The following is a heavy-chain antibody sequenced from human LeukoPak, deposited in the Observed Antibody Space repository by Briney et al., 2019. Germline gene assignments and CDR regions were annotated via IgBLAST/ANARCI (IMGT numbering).Heavy chain of an antibody. J-gene: IGHJ6*02. Sequence: PGGSLRLSCAASGFTFSSYAMSWVRQAPGKGLEWVSAISGSGGNTYYADSVKGRFTISRDNSKNTMYLQMNSLRAEDTAVFYCATTDGYYRDWGQGTTVTVSS. V-gene: IGHV3-23*01. CDR2: ISGSGGNT. D-gene: IGHD5-24*01. CDR3: ATTDGYYRD. CDR1: GFTFSSYA.